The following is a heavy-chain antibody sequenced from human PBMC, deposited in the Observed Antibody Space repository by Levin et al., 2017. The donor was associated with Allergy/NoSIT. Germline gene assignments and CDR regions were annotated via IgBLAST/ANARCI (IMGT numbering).Heavy chain of an antibody. CDR1: GFTFEDYA. CDR2: ISWNSGSI. D-gene: IGHD6-13*01. CDR3: AREGYTSSAPDY. V-gene: IGHV3-9*01. J-gene: IGHJ4*02. Sequence: PGESLKISCAASGFTFEDYAMYWVRQAPGKGLEWVSGISWNSGSIGYAASVKGRFTISRDNGKKSLFLQMNSLRAEDTALYYCAREGYTSSAPDYWGQGTLVTVSS.